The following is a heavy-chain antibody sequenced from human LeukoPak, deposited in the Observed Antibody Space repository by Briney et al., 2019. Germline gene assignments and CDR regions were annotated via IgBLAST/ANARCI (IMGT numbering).Heavy chain of an antibody. D-gene: IGHD6-13*01. Sequence: SDTLSLTCAVSGGAFSGYYYSWIRQSPGKGLEWMGEITHNGSTNYNPSLKSRVTVSVDRSKKHFSLKVNSVTAADTAVYYCATIRGIAAGGSFNFWGQGTLVTVSS. CDR2: ITHNGST. J-gene: IGHJ4*02. V-gene: IGHV4-34*01. CDR1: GGAFSGYY. CDR3: ATIRGIAAGGSFNF.